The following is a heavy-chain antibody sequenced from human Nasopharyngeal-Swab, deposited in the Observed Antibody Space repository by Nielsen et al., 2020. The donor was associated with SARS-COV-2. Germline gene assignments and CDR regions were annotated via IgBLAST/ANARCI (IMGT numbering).Heavy chain of an antibody. CDR3: ARDSSAYCGGDCSPYYYYMDV. Sequence: GESLKISCAASGFTFSSYSMNWVRQAPGKGLEWVSSISSSSSYIYYADPVKGRFTISRDNAKNSLYLQMNSLRAEDTAVYYCARDSSAYCGGDCSPYYYYMDVWGKGTTVTVSS. V-gene: IGHV3-21*01. J-gene: IGHJ6*03. CDR1: GFTFSSYS. CDR2: ISSSSSYI. D-gene: IGHD2-21*01.